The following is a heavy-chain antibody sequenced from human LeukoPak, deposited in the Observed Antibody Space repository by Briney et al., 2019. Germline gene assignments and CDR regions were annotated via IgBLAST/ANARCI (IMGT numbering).Heavy chain of an antibody. CDR1: GGSISSGGYY. J-gene: IGHJ4*02. CDR3: ARAGAHYYDSSGYCHFDY. D-gene: IGHD3-22*01. CDR2: IYYSGST. Sequence: PSQTLSLTCTVSGGSISSGGYYWSWIRQHPGKGLEWIGYIYYSGSTYYNPSLKSRVTISVDTSKNQFSLKLSSVTAADTAVYYCARAGAHYYDSSGYCHFDYWGQGTPVTVSS. V-gene: IGHV4-31*03.